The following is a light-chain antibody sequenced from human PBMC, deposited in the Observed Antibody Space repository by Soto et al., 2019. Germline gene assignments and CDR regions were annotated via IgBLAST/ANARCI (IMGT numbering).Light chain of an antibody. Sequence: EVVMTQSPASLSAPPGERVTLSCRASQNIRSSLAWYQQRPGQAPRLLIYDASTRATGIPPRLSGGGSGTEFTVTISSLQSEDFAIYYCQQYDIWPPYTFGQGTKVDIK. V-gene: IGKV3-15*01. CDR1: QNIRSS. J-gene: IGKJ2*01. CDR3: QQYDIWPPYT. CDR2: DAS.